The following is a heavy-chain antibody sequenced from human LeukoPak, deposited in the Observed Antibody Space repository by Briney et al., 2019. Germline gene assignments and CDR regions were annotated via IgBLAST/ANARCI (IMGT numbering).Heavy chain of an antibody. CDR2: ISDNGHYT. CDR3: LSDYGDDSVAFHI. Sequence: SGGSLRLSCSASGFIFSDYTMHWVRQAPGKGLEYVSTISDNGHYTYYADSVKGRFSISRHNSKSTLYLQMSDLRAEDTAVYYCLSDYGDDSVAFHIWGQGTMVTVSS. J-gene: IGHJ3*02. V-gene: IGHV3-64D*06. CDR1: GFIFSDYT. D-gene: IGHD4-23*01.